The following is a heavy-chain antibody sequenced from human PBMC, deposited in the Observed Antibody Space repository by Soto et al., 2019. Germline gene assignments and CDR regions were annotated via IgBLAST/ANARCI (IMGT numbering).Heavy chain of an antibody. CDR3: TTDSYITSIIVRFDY. CDR1: GFTFSNAW. J-gene: IGHJ4*01. V-gene: IGHV3-15*07. D-gene: IGHD3-22*01. Sequence: GGSLRLSCAASGFTFSNAWINWVRQAPGKGLEWVGRVKSKNDGGTTGFAAPVKGRFAISRDDSKNMVYLEMNSLQTEDTAIYYCTTDSYITSIIVRFDYWGHGTLVTVSS. CDR2: VKSKNDGGTT.